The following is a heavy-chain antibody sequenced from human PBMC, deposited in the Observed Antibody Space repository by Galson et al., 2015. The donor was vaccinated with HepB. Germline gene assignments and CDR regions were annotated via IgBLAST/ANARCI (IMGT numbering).Heavy chain of an antibody. D-gene: IGHD2-15*01. Sequence: CAISGDSVSSDSAAWNWLRQSPSRGLEWLGRTYYRSQWYNDYAESVKSRLIINADTSKNQFSPQLNSVSPEDTAVYYCARVDCSGGSCPPFFDYWGQGTLVTVSS. CDR3: ARVDCSGGSCPPFFDY. J-gene: IGHJ4*02. V-gene: IGHV6-1*01. CDR1: GDSVSSDSAA. CDR2: TYYRSQWYN.